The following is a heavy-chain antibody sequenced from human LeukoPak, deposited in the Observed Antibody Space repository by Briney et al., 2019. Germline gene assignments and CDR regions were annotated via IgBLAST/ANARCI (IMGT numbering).Heavy chain of an antibody. Sequence: PVKVSFKASGYIFTDYYMHWVRKAPGQELGGMGRINPIPGIANYAQKFQGRVTIIADKSTSTAYMELSSLRSEDTAVYYCARERDGYNPYYYYYGMDVWGQGTTVTVSS. J-gene: IGHJ6*02. CDR1: GYIFTDYY. V-gene: IGHV1-69*10. D-gene: IGHD5-24*01. CDR2: INPIPGIA. CDR3: ARERDGYNPYYYYYGMDV.